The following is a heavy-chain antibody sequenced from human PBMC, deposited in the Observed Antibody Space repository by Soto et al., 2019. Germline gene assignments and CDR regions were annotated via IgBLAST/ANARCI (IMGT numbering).Heavy chain of an antibody. Sequence: LRLSCAAFGLTISGKKYVAWVRQAPGKGLEWVSALYDVDGSFYADSVKGRFTTSSDSSKTTVYLQMNDLRPDDTAVYYCATWHEREHAYDVWGQGTTVTVSS. J-gene: IGHJ3*01. D-gene: IGHD1-1*01. V-gene: IGHV3-53*01. CDR3: ATWHEREHAYDV. CDR2: LYDVDGS. CDR1: GLTISGKKY.